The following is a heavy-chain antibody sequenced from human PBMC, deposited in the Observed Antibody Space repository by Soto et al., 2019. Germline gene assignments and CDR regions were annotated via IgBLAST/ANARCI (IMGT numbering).Heavy chain of an antibody. D-gene: IGHD4-17*01. CDR1: GGSISRYY. CDR3: ERAYGVGAGDY. J-gene: IGHJ4*02. Sequence: QVQLQESGPGLVKPSETLSLTCTVSGGSISRYYWSWIRQPPGKGLEWIGYIYYSGSTNYNPSLKSRVTIPVDTSKNQFSLKLSSGTAADTAVYYCERAYGVGAGDYWGQGTLVTVSS. V-gene: IGHV4-59*01. CDR2: IYYSGST.